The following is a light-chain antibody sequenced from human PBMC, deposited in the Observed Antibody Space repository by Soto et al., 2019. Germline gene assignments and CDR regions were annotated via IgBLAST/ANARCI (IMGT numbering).Light chain of an antibody. Sequence: EIVLTQSPGTLSLSPGERATLSCRASQSVSSSYLAWYQQKPGQAPRLLIYGASSRATGIPDRFSGSGSGTDFTLTISRLEPEDIAVYYCQQYGNLPQTFGGGTQVEIK. CDR1: QSVSSSY. V-gene: IGKV3-20*01. J-gene: IGKJ4*01. CDR3: QQYGNLPQT. CDR2: GAS.